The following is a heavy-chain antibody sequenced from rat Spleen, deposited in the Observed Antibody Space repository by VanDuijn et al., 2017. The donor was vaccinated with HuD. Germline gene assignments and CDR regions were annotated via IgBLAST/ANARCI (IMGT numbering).Heavy chain of an antibody. J-gene: IGHJ3*01. Sequence: EVQLVESDGGLVQPGRSLKLSCAASGFTFSDYYMAWVRQAPTKGLEWVTTISSDGSNTYYLDSVKGRFTISRDNAESTLYLQMDSLRSEDTATYYCAKNIYYDGSYYYGAFAHWGQGTLVTVSS. V-gene: IGHV5-29*01. CDR2: ISSDGSNT. CDR1: GFTFSDYY. CDR3: AKNIYYDGSYYYGAFAH. D-gene: IGHD1-12*02.